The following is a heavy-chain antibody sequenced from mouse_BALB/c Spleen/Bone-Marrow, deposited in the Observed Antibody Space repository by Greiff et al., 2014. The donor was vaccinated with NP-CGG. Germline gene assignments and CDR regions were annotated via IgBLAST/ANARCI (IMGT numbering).Heavy chain of an antibody. J-gene: IGHJ3*01. CDR3: ARDVGYGNYFVY. Sequence: EVKLEESGGGLVQPGDSLRLSCATSGFTFSDFYMEWVRQPPGKRLEWIAASRNKAKYYTTEYSASVKGRFIVSRDTSQSVLYLQMNALRAEDTAIYYCARDVGYGNYFVYWGQGTLVPVSA. CDR2: SRNKAKYYTT. CDR1: GFTFSDFY. V-gene: IGHV7-1*02. D-gene: IGHD2-10*02.